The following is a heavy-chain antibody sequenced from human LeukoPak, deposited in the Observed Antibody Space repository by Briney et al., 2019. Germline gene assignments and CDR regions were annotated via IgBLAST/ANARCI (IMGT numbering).Heavy chain of an antibody. Sequence: PSETLSLTCTVSGGSISSGDYYWSWIRQPPGKGLEWIGYIYYSGSTYYNPSLKSRVTISVDTSKNQFSLKLSSVTAADTAVYYCARVDSLGEGYFDYWGQGTLVTVSS. CDR3: ARVDSLGEGYFDY. D-gene: IGHD3-10*01. V-gene: IGHV4-30-4*01. CDR1: GGSISSGDYY. J-gene: IGHJ4*02. CDR2: IYYSGST.